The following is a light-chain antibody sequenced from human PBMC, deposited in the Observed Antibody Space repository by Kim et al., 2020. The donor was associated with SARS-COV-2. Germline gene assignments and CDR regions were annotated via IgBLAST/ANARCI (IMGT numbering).Light chain of an antibody. V-gene: IGKV3-11*01. Sequence: SLFPGESPTLSCRASQSVSSYLAWYQQKPGQAPRLLIYDASNRATGIPARFSGSGSGTDFTLTISSLEPEDFAVYYCQQRSNWWTFGQGTKVDIK. CDR3: QQRSNWWT. CDR1: QSVSSY. J-gene: IGKJ1*01. CDR2: DAS.